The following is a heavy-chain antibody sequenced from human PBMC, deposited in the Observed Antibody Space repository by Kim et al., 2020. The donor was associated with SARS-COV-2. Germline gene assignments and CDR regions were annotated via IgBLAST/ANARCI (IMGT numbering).Heavy chain of an antibody. J-gene: IGHJ4*02. V-gene: IGHV1-46*01. D-gene: IGHD6-19*01. CDR3: ARSGIAVAGCPDY. Sequence: SAQKFQGRVTMTRDTSTSTVYMELSSLRSEDTAVYYCARSGIAVAGCPDYWGQGTLVTVSS.